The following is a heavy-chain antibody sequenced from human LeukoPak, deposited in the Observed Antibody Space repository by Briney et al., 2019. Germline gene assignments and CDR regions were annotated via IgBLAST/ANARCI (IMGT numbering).Heavy chain of an antibody. CDR3: ARRYSGSYSFDY. CDR2: IYPGDSDS. J-gene: IGHJ4*02. D-gene: IGHD1-26*01. V-gene: IGHV5-51*01. Sequence: GESLKISCKDSGNSFASSWIGWVRQMPGKGLDWMGIIYPGDSDSRYSASFQGQVTISADKSISTAYLQWSSLKASDTAMYYCARRYSGSYSFDYWGQGTLVTVSS. CDR1: GNSFASSW.